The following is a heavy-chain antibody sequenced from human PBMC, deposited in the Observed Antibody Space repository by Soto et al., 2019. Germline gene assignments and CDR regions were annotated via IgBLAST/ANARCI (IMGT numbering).Heavy chain of an antibody. V-gene: IGHV3-23*01. D-gene: IGHD3-16*02. CDR2: ISGSGGST. CDR1: GFTFSSYA. J-gene: IGHJ4*02. CDR3: ATNGRDGYRYYFGY. Sequence: EVQLLESGGGLVQPGGSLRLSCAASGFTFSSYAMSWVRQAPGKGLEWVSAISGSGGSTYYADSVKGRFTISRDNSKNTLDLQMNSLRAEDTAVYYCATNGRDGYRYYFGYWGQGTLVTVSS.